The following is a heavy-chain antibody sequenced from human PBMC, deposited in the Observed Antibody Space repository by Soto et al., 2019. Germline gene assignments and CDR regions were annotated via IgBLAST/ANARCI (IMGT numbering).Heavy chain of an antibody. CDR3: ASHYDILTGYYMGDAFDI. CDR1: GGSISSYY. D-gene: IGHD3-9*01. CDR2: IYYSGST. V-gene: IGHV4-59*01. Sequence: PSETLSLTCTVSGGSISSYYWSWIRQPPGKGLEWIWYIYYSGSTNYNPSLKSRVTISVDTSKNQFSLKLSSVTAADTAVYYCASHYDILTGYYMGDAFDIWGQGTMVT. J-gene: IGHJ3*02.